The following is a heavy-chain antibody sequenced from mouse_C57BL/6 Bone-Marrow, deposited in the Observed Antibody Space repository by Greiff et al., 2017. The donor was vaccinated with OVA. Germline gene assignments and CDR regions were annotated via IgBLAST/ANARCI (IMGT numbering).Heavy chain of an antibody. D-gene: IGHD1-1*01. V-gene: IGHV5-6*01. CDR3: ARNEDYSSFFDY. Sequence: EVQGVESGGDLVKPGGSLKLSCAASGFTFSSYGMSWVRQTPDKRLEWVATISSGGSYTYYPDSVKGRFTISRDNAKNTLYLQMSSLKSEDTAMDYCARNEDYSSFFDYWGQGTTLTVSS. CDR2: ISSGGSYT. J-gene: IGHJ2*01. CDR1: GFTFSSYG.